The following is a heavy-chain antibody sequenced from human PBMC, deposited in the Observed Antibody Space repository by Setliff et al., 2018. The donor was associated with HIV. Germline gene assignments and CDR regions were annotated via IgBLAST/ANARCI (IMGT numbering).Heavy chain of an antibody. CDR2: VYGGDSDT. Sequence: GESLKISCKASGFDFTKYWIGWVRQMPGKGLEWMGIVYGGDSDTRYNPSFEGQVTMSADRSITTAYLQWSRLKASDTAMYYCATLTNFYHWGQGTLVTVSS. J-gene: IGHJ4*02. CDR3: ATLTNFYH. V-gene: IGHV5-51*01. CDR1: GFDFTKYW. D-gene: IGHD7-27*01.